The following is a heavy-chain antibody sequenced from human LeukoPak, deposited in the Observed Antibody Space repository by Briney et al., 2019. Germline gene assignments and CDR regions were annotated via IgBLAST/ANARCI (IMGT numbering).Heavy chain of an antibody. Sequence: SVKGRFTVSRDNSNNMLWLQMNSLRADDTGIYYCAKDHDHDDPGYYFDYWGQGTLVTVSS. D-gene: IGHD1-14*01. CDR3: AKDHDHDDPGYYFDY. J-gene: IGHJ4*02. V-gene: IGHV3-33*06.